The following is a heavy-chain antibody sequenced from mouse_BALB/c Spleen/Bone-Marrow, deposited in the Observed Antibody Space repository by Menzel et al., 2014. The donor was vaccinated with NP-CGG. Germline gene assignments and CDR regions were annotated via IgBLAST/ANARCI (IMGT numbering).Heavy chain of an antibody. CDR1: GYTFTKHH. V-gene: IGHV1S45*01. CDR3: AREDYGAWFAY. J-gene: IGHJ3*01. CDR2: INPYNDYT. Sequence: QLTQSGAELAWPGASVKISCKAFGYTFTKHHINWVKQRPGQGLDWIGYINPYNDYTSYNQKFKGKATLTVDKSSSTAYMDLSRLTSEDSAIYYCAREDYGAWFAYWGQGTLVTVSA. D-gene: IGHD1-2*01.